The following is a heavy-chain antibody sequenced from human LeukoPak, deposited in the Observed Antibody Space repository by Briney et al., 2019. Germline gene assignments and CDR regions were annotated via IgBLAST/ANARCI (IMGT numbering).Heavy chain of an antibody. CDR2: IYSGGST. CDR1: GFTVSSNY. Sequence: PGGSLRLSCAASGFTVSSNYMSWVREAPGKGLGWVSIIYSGGSTYYTDSVKGRFTISRDSSRNTLYLQMNSLRAEDTAVYYCARDLNYMDVWRKGTTVTVSS. CDR3: ARDLNYMDV. V-gene: IGHV3-66*02. J-gene: IGHJ6*03.